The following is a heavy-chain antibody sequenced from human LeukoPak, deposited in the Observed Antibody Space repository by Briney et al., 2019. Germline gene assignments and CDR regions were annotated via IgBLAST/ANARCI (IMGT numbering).Heavy chain of an antibody. CDR1: GGSITSYF. CDR3: AREDTSYTNFNAFDI. J-gene: IGHJ3*02. V-gene: IGHV4-4*07. D-gene: IGHD2-2*02. Sequence: SETLSLTCTVSGGSITSYFWNWIRQPAGKGLEWIGRVYTSGSTNYNPSLKSRLTISVDKSKNQFSLKLTSVTAADTAVYYCAREDTSYTNFNAFDIWGQGTLVTVSS. CDR2: VYTSGST.